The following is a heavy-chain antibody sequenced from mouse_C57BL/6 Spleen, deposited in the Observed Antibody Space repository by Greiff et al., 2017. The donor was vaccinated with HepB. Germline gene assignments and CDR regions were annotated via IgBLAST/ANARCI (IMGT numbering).Heavy chain of an antibody. J-gene: IGHJ4*01. CDR1: GYTFTSYW. Sequence: QVQLQQSGAELVKPGASVKLSCKASGYTFTSYWMHWVKQRPGQGLEWIGMIHPNSGSTNYNEKFKSKATLTVDKSSSTAYIKLSSLTSEDSAVYYWATAYYAMDYWGQGTSVTVSS. CDR3: ATAYYAMDY. CDR2: IHPNSGST. V-gene: IGHV1-64*01.